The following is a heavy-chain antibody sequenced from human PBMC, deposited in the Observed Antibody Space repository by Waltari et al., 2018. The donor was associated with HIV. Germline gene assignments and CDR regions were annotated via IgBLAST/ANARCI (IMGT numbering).Heavy chain of an antibody. CDR1: GGSFSGYY. V-gene: IGHV4-34*01. J-gene: IGHJ4*02. CDR3: ARSIAARTFDY. D-gene: IGHD6-6*01. CDR2: INHSVST. Sequence: QVQLQQWGAGLLKPSETLSLTCAVYGGSFSGYYWSWIRQPPGKGLEWIGEINHSVSTHYNPSLKSRATISVATSKNQFSLKLSSVTAAYTAVYYCARSIAARTFDYWGQGTLVTVSS.